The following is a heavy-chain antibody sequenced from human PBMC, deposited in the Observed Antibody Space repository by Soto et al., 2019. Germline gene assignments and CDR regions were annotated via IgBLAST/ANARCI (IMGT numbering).Heavy chain of an antibody. D-gene: IGHD6-6*01. V-gene: IGHV3-23*01. Sequence: GGSLRLSCAASGFTFSSYAMSWVRQAPGKGLEWVSAISGSGGSTYYADYVKGRFTISRDNSKNTLYLKMNSLRAEDTAVYYCAKEGSSSSWSWFDPWGQGTLVTVSS. J-gene: IGHJ5*02. CDR2: ISGSGGST. CDR1: GFTFSSYA. CDR3: AKEGSSSSWSWFDP.